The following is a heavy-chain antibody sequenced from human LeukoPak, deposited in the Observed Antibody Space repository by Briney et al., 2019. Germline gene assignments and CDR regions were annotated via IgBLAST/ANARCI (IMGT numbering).Heavy chain of an antibody. CDR3: ARYYYDSSGYSYFDY. J-gene: IGHJ4*02. CDR1: GFTVSSNY. D-gene: IGHD3-22*01. CDR2: IYSGGST. V-gene: IGHV3-66*01. Sequence: PGGSLRLSCAASGFTVSSNYMSWVRQAPGKGLEWVSVIYSGGSTYYADSVKGRFTISRDNSKNTLYLQMNSLRAEDTAVYYCARYYYDSSGYSYFDYWGQGTLVTVSS.